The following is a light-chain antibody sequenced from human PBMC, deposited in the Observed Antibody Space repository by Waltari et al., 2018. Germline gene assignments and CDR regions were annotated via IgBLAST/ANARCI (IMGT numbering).Light chain of an antibody. CDR1: SNDVGGYNS. Sequence: QPALTQPASVSGSPGQSVTIFCAGTSNDVGGYNSVSWYQAHPGQAPRVIIYDVSDPPSGVSDRFSGSKSGNTASLTISGLQAEDEADYYCSSQSSNDVVLFGGGTKLTVL. J-gene: IGLJ2*01. V-gene: IGLV2-14*01. CDR2: DVS. CDR3: SSQSSNDVVL.